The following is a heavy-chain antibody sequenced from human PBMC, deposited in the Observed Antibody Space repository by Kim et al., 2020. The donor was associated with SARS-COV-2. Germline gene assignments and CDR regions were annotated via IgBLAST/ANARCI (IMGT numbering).Heavy chain of an antibody. D-gene: IGHD2-15*01. J-gene: IGHJ4*02. Sequence: NPALKSRVTISVDTSKNQFSLKLSSVTAADTAVYYCAGYCSGGSCYSDDYWGQGTLVTVSS. CDR3: AGYCSGGSCYSDDY. V-gene: IGHV4-39*01.